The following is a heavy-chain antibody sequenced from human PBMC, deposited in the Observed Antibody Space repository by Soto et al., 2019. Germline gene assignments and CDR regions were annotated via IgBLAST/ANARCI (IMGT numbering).Heavy chain of an antibody. J-gene: IGHJ5*02. CDR1: GGSISSGGYY. CDR2: IYYSGST. D-gene: IGHD3-22*01. V-gene: IGHV4-31*03. CDR3: ATYDSSDYYSGSPIGWFDP. Sequence: QVQLQESGPGLVKPSQTLSLTCTVSGGSISSGGYYWSWIRQHPGKGLEWIGYIYYSGSTYYNPSLQSRVTISVDTSQNQFSLKLSSVTAADTAVYYCATYDSSDYYSGSPIGWFDPWGQGTLVTVSS.